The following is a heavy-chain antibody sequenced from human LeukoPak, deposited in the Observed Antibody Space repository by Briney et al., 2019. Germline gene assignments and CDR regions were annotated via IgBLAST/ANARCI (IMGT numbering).Heavy chain of an antibody. CDR2: IYHSGST. V-gene: IGHV4-38-2*02. D-gene: IGHD1-1*01. J-gene: IGHJ3*02. CDR3: ARTVQLERRNAFDI. CDR1: GYSISSGYY. Sequence: SETLSLTCTVSGYSISSGYYWGWIRQPPGKGLEGIGSIYHSGSTYYNPSLKCRVTISVDTSKNQFSLKLSSVTAADTAVYYCARTVQLERRNAFDIWGQGTMVTVSS.